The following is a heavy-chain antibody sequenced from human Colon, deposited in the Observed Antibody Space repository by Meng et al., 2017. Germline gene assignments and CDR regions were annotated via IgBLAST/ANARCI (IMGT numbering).Heavy chain of an antibody. CDR3: ASIYRYGDYGDYFDY. CDR1: GGSIRRMSW. Sequence: QGQSAGALLELVHASRSLSPTGAFSGGSIRRMSWWCWVRQPPGKGLGWIGEIYHSGATNYSPSLKSRVTISVDKSKNQFSLKLSSMTAADTAVYYCASIYRYGDYGDYFDYWGQGTLVTVSS. D-gene: IGHD4-17*01. CDR2: IYHSGAT. J-gene: IGHJ4*02. V-gene: IGHV4-4*02.